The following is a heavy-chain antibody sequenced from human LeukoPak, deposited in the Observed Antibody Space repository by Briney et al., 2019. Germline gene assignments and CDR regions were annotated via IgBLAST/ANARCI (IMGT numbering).Heavy chain of an antibody. CDR3: ARNRAARGSFNWFAP. D-gene: IGHD2-15*01. Sequence: SETLSLTCTVSGGSINSYYWSWIRQSPGKGLEWIGFVYHSGSTSYNPSLKSRVTISIATSRDQFSLKLKSVTAADTAVYYCARNRAARGSFNWFAPWGQGTLVTVSS. V-gene: IGHV4-59*01. CDR2: VYHSGST. J-gene: IGHJ5*02. CDR1: GGSINSYY.